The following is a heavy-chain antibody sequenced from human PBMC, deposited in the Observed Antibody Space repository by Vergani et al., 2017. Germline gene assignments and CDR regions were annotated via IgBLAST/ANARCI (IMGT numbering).Heavy chain of an antibody. J-gene: IGHJ6*02. V-gene: IGHV3-33*01. CDR1: GFTFSSYG. Sequence: QVQLVESGGGVVQPGRSLRLSCAASGFTFSSYGMHWVRQAPGKGLEWVAVIWYDGSNKYYADSVKGRFTISRDNSKNTLYLQMNSLRAEDTAVYYCARAGGVDIVATSSDYYYGMDVWGQGTTVTVSS. CDR3: ARAGGVDIVATSSDYYYGMDV. CDR2: IWYDGSNK. D-gene: IGHD5-12*01.